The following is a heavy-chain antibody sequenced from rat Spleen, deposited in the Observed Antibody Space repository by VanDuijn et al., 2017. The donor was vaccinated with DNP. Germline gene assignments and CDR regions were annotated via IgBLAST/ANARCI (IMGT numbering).Heavy chain of an antibody. J-gene: IGHJ4*01. D-gene: IGHD1-12*03. CDR2: ISTSGRKA. CDR3: ASVYDDYPPYAMDV. CDR1: GFTFSDYY. Sequence: EVQLVESGGGLVQPGRSLKLSCVASGFTFSDYYMAWVRQTPKKGLEWVTTISTSGRKAYYPDSVKGRFTISRDNAKSILYLQMNSLTSEDTATYYCASVYDDYPPYAMDVWGPGTSVTVSS. V-gene: IGHV5-25*01.